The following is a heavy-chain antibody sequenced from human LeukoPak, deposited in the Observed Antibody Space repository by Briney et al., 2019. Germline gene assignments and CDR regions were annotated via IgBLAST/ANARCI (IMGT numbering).Heavy chain of an antibody. Sequence: GGSLRLSCAASGFTFNTAWMSWVRQAPGKGREWVGRIKSETDGGTTDYAAPVKGRFTISRDDSKNTLYLQMNSLKTEDTAVYYCTTLSGRNRGFAFDIWGRGTMVTVSS. J-gene: IGHJ3*02. CDR3: TTLSGRNRGFAFDI. CDR1: GFTFNTAW. CDR2: IKSETDGGTT. V-gene: IGHV3-15*01. D-gene: IGHD3-10*01.